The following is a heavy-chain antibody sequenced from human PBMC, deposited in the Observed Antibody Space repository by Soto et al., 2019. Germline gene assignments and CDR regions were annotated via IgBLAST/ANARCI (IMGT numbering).Heavy chain of an antibody. CDR2: IYYSGST. Sequence: PSETLSLTCTVSGGSVSSGSYYWSWIRQPPGKGLEWIGYIYYSGSTNYNPSLKSRVTISVDTSKNQFSLKLSSVTAADTAVYYCARGPLHTAMNYWGQGTLVTVSS. D-gene: IGHD5-18*01. J-gene: IGHJ4*02. V-gene: IGHV4-61*01. CDR1: GGSVSSGSYY. CDR3: ARGPLHTAMNY.